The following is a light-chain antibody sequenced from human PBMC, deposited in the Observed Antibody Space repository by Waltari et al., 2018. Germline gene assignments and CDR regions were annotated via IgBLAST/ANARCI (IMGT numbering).Light chain of an antibody. V-gene: IGLV2-23*02. CDR2: DIT. Sequence: QSALTQPASVSGSLGQSITISCSETAANVDILYLVSWYQRHPGRAPRLLIYDITQWPSGISDRFSGSKSGKTASLTISGLQAEDEADYYCCSFAGYGIYVFGSGTHVTVL. CDR1: AANVDILYL. J-gene: IGLJ1*01. CDR3: CSFAGYGIYV.